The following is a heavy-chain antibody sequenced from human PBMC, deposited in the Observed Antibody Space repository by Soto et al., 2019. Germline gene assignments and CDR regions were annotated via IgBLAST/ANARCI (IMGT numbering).Heavy chain of an antibody. CDR3: AGEGALATFGVP. D-gene: IGHD3-3*01. CDR1: GGSIRSYY. CDR2: LYYGGTT. Sequence: SETLSLTCTVSGGSIRSYYWTWIRQPPGRGLEWIGHLYYGGTTNYNPSLKSRVTMSMDTSKNQFSLRLTSVTAADTAVYYCAGEGALATFGVPWGQGTRVTVSS. J-gene: IGHJ1*01. V-gene: IGHV4-59*01.